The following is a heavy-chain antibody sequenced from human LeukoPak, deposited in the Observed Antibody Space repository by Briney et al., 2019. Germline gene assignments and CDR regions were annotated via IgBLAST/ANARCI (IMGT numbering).Heavy chain of an antibody. CDR2: ISTSGNYI. D-gene: IGHD3-10*01. Sequence: GGSLRLSCAASGFTFSSYTMNWVRQAPGKGLEWVSSISTSGNYIYYADSVKGRFTISRENAKNSLYLQMDSLRAEDTAVYYCARDGSSYFDYWGQGTLVAVSP. J-gene: IGHJ4*02. CDR3: ARDGSSYFDY. CDR1: GFTFSSYT. V-gene: IGHV3-21*01.